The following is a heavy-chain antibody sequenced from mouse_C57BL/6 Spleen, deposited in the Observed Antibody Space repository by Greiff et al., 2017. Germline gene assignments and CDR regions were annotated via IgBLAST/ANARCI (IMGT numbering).Heavy chain of an antibody. V-gene: IGHV1-18*01. Sequence: EVMLVESGPELVKPGASVKIPCKASGYTFTDSNMDWVKQSHGKSLEWIGDINPNHGGTIYNQKFKGKATLTVDKSSSTAYMELRSLTSADTAVYYCARSSPITTVAHWYFDVWGTGTTVTVSS. CDR2: INPNHGGT. CDR1: GYTFTDSN. J-gene: IGHJ1*03. D-gene: IGHD1-1*01. CDR3: ARSSPITTVAHWYFDV.